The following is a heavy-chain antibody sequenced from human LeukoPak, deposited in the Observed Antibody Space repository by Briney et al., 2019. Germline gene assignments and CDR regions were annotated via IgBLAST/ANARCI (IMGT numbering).Heavy chain of an antibody. CDR1: GYSFTSYW. D-gene: IGHD6-19*01. CDR2: IYPGDSDT. V-gene: IGHV5-51*01. CDR3: ARHKRAVAGTWDSFDY. Sequence: GESLKISCEGSGYSFTSYWIGWVRQMPGKGLEWMGIIYPGDSDTRYSPSFQGQVTISADKSISTAYLQWSSLKASDTAMYCCARHKRAVAGTWDSFDYWGQGTLVTVSS. J-gene: IGHJ4*02.